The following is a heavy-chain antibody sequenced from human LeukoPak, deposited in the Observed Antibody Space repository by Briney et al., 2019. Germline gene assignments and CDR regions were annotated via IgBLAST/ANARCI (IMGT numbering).Heavy chain of an antibody. V-gene: IGHV7-4-1*02. CDR3: ARANLWFGELGWIDP. D-gene: IGHD3-10*01. J-gene: IGHJ5*02. CDR1: GYTFTTYA. Sequence: ASVKVSCKASGYTFTTYAMNWVRQAPGQGLEWMGWINTNTGNPTYAQGFTGRFVFSLDTSVSTAYLQISSLKADDTAVYYCARANLWFGELGWIDPWGQGTQVTVSS. CDR2: INTNTGNP.